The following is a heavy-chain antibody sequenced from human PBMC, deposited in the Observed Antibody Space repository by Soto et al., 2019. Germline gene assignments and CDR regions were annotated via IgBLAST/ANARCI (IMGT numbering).Heavy chain of an antibody. CDR3: ARADYDFWSGYPNWLDP. CDR2: IYHSGST. CDR1: GYSISSGYY. Sequence: SETLSLTCAVSGYSISSGYYWGWIRQPPGKGLEWIGSIYHSGSTYYNPSLKSRVTISVDTSKNQFSLKLSSVTAADTAVYYCARADYDFWSGYPNWLDPWGQGTLVTVYS. J-gene: IGHJ5*02. V-gene: IGHV4-38-2*01. D-gene: IGHD3-3*01.